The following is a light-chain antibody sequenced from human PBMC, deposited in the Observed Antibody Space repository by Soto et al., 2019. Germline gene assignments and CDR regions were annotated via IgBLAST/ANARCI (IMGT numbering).Light chain of an antibody. CDR3: GSWDTSLSDYV. CDR2: DDD. CDR1: SSNIGGNS. V-gene: IGLV1-51*01. J-gene: IGLJ1*01. Sequence: QSVLTQPPSVSAAPGQKVTISCSGSSSNIGGNSVSWYQQLPGTAPKLLIYDDDKRPSGIPDRFSGSKSGTSATLGITGFRTGDEADYYCGSWDTSLSDYVFGTGTKVTVL.